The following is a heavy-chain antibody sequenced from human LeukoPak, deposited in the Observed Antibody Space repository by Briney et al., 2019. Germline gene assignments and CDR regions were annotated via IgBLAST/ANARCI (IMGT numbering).Heavy chain of an antibody. J-gene: IGHJ4*02. CDR3: ARDRHETVATTADY. D-gene: IGHD5-12*01. Sequence: GGSLRLSCAASGFTFSRYAMTWVRQAPGKGLEWVSVISGSGLSTYYADSVKGRFTISRDNSKNTLYLQVSSLRAEDTAVYYCARDRHETVATTADYWGQGILVTVSS. V-gene: IGHV3-23*01. CDR1: GFTFSRYA. CDR2: ISGSGLST.